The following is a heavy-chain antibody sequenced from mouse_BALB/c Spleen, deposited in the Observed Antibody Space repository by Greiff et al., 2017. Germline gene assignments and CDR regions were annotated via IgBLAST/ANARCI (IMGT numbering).Heavy chain of an antibody. J-gene: IGHJ2*01. CDR3: ARLELGRGYYFDY. CDR1: GYEFSSSW. CDR2: IYPGDGDT. V-gene: IGHV1-82*01. Sequence: VKLQESGPELVKPGASVKISCKASGYEFSSSWMNWVKQRPGQGLEWIGRIYPGDGDTNYNGKFKGKATLTADKSSSTAYMQLSSLTSVDSAVYFCARLELGRGYYFDYWGQGTTLTVSS. D-gene: IGHD4-1*01.